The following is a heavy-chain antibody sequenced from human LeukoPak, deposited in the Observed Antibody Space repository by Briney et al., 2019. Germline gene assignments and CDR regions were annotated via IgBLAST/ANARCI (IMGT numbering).Heavy chain of an antibody. D-gene: IGHD3-10*01. V-gene: IGHV3-9*01. CDR2: ISWNSGSI. CDR1: GFTFDDYA. Sequence: QPGGSLRLSCAASGFTFDDYAMHWVRQAPGKGLEWVSGISWNSGSIGYADSVKGRFTISRDNAKNSLYLQMNSLRAEDTALYYCAKGGGLWFGELSRFDYWGQGTLVTVSS. J-gene: IGHJ4*02. CDR3: AKGGGLWFGELSRFDY.